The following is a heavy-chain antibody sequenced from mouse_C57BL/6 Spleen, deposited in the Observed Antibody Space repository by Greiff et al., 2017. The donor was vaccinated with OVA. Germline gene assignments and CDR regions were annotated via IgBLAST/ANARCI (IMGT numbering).Heavy chain of an antibody. CDR2: IDPSDSET. Sequence: QVQLQQPGAELVRPGSSVKLSCKASGYTFTSYWMHWVKQRPIQGLEWIGNIDPSDSETHYNQKFKDKATLTVDKSSSTAYMQLSSLTSEDSAVYYCARVGSSGSRDYWGQGTTLTVSS. D-gene: IGHD3-2*02. CDR1: GYTFTSYW. J-gene: IGHJ2*01. V-gene: IGHV1-52*01. CDR3: ARVGSSGSRDY.